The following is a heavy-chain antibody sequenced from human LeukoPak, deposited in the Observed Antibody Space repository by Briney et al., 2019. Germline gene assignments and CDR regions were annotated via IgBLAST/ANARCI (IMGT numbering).Heavy chain of an antibody. CDR2: INHSGST. J-gene: IGHJ4*02. Sequence: SETLSLTCAVYGGSFSGYYWSWIRQPPGKGLEWIGEINHSGSTNYNPSLKSRVTISVDTSKNQFSLKLSSVTAADTAVYYCATLGEYYDSSGYYGPLGSDYWAREPWSPSPQ. V-gene: IGHV4-34*01. D-gene: IGHD3-22*01. CDR3: ATLGEYYDSSGYYGPLGSDY. CDR1: GGSFSGYY.